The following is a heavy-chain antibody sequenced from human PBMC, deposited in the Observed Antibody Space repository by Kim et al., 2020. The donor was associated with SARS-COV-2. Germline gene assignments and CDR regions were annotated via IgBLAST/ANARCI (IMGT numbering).Heavy chain of an antibody. V-gene: IGHV3-21*01. CDR3: TRRPPRGYSYGSDY. CDR1: GFTFSSYS. Sequence: GGSLRLSCTASGFTFSSYSMNWVRQAPGRGLEWVASISSSTGSYINYADSVKGRFTISRDNANSSLFLQMSSLRAEDTAVYYCTRRPPRGYSYGSDYWGQGTLVTVSS. CDR2: ISSSTGSYI. J-gene: IGHJ4*02. D-gene: IGHD5-18*01.